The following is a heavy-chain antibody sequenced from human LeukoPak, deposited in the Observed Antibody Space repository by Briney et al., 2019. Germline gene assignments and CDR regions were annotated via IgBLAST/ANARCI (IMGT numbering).Heavy chain of an antibody. CDR2: IYYSGST. J-gene: IGHJ5*02. D-gene: IGHD3-9*01. Sequence: PSQTLSLTCTVSGGSISSYYWSWIRQPPGKGLEWIGYIYYSGSTNYNPSLKSRVTISVDTSKNQFSLKLSSVTAADTAVYYCARAGADYDILTGYYGGNWFDPWGQGTLVTVSS. V-gene: IGHV4-59*01. CDR3: ARAGADYDILTGYYGGNWFDP. CDR1: GGSISSYY.